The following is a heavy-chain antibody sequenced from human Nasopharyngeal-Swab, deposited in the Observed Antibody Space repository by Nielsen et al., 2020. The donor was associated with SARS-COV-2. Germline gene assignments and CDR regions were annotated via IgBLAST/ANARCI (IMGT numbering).Heavy chain of an antibody. CDR3: ARWDYSNYDLDY. Sequence: GESLKISCAASGFTFSSYSMNWVRQAPGKGLEWVSSISSSSSYIYYADSVKGRFTISRDNAKNSLYLQMNSLRAEDTAVYYCARWDYSNYDLDYWGQGTLVTVLL. CDR1: GFTFSSYS. D-gene: IGHD4-11*01. J-gene: IGHJ4*02. V-gene: IGHV3-21*01. CDR2: ISSSSSYI.